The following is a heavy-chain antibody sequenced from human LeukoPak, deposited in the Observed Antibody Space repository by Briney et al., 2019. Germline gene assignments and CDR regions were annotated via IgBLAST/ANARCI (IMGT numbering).Heavy chain of an antibody. J-gene: IGHJ4*02. D-gene: IGHD3-22*01. CDR1: GGSISSYY. V-gene: IGHV4-59*01. CDR3: ASIPYDSSGSGY. Sequence: SETLSLTCTVSGGSISSYYWSWIRQPPGKGLEWIGYIYYSGSTNYNPSLKSRVTMSVDTSKNQFSLKLSSVTAADTAVYYCASIPYDSSGSGYWGQGTLVTVSS. CDR2: IYYSGST.